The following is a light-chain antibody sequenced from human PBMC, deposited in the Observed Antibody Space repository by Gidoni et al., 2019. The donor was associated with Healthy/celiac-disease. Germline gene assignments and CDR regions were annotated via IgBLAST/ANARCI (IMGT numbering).Light chain of an antibody. J-gene: IGKJ4*01. CDR1: QSLLYSNGYNY. V-gene: IGKV2-28*01. CDR3: MQALQTPLT. CDR2: LGS. Sequence: DIVMTQSPLSLPVTPGEPASISCRSSQSLLYSNGYNYLDWYLQKPGQSPQLLIYLGSNRASGVPDRFSGSGSGTDFTLKISRVEAEDVGVYYCMQALQTPLTFXGXTKVEIK.